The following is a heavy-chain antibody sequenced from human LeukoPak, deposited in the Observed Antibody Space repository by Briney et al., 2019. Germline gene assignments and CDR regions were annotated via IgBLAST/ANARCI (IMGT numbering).Heavy chain of an antibody. J-gene: IGHJ4*02. D-gene: IGHD6-6*01. Sequence: SETLSLTCTVSGGSISSSSYYWGWIRQPPGKGLEWIGSIYYSGSTYYNPSLKSRVTISVDTSKNQFSLKLSSVTATDTAVYYCARHRGSSSNFDYWGQGTLVTVSS. CDR2: IYYSGST. V-gene: IGHV4-39*01. CDR3: ARHRGSSSNFDY. CDR1: GGSISSSSYY.